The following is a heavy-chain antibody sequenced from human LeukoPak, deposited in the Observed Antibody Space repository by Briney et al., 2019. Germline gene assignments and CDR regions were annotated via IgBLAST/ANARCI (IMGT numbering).Heavy chain of an antibody. CDR2: ISGSGGST. CDR1: GFTFSSYA. V-gene: IGHV3-23*01. J-gene: IGHJ4*02. CDR3: AKSSDYYGSGSGDY. D-gene: IGHD3-10*01. Sequence: GGSLRLSCAASGFTFSSYAMSWVRQAPGKGLEWVAAISGSGGSTYYADSVKGRFTISRDNSKNTLYLQMNSLRAEDTAVYYCAKSSDYYGSGSGDYWGPGTLVTVSS.